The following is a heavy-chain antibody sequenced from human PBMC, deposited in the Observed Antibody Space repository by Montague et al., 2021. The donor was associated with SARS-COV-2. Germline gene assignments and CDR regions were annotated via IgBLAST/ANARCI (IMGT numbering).Heavy chain of an antibody. CDR1: GGSISSSNW. D-gene: IGHD3-10*01. CDR2: IYHSGST. CDR3: ARRGAGWFGSNPERFDY. J-gene: IGHJ4*02. V-gene: IGHV4-4*02. Sequence: SETLSLTCAVSGGSISSSNWWSWVRQPPGKGLEWIGEIYHSGSTNYNPSLKSRVTISVDKPKNQFSLKLSSVTAADTAVYYCARRGAGWFGSNPERFDYWGQGTLVTVSS.